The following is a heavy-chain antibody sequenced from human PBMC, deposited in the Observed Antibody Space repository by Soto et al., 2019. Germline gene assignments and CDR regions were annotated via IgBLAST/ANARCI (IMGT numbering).Heavy chain of an antibody. CDR1: GFNFRSYW. Sequence: GGSLRLSCAASGFNFRSYWMHWVRQAPGKGLVWVSHINNDGSNTNYADSVKGRFTISRDNVKNTLYLQMNSLRAEDTAVYYCARAGYPASFDYWGQGVLVTVSS. CDR2: INNDGSNT. D-gene: IGHD5-18*01. V-gene: IGHV3-74*01. CDR3: ARAGYPASFDY. J-gene: IGHJ4*02.